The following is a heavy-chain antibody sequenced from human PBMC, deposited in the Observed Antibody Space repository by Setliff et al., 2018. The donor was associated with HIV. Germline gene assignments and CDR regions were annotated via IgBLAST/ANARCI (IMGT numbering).Heavy chain of an antibody. CDR2: INHSGST. CDR1: GGSFSGYY. Sequence: SETLSLTCAVYGGSFSGYYWSWIRQPPGKGLEWIGEINHSGSTNYNMSLWSRVTISLDASRNQFSLELISVTAADTAVYYCARGPGTTSIDYWAQGTRVTVSS. J-gene: IGHJ4*02. D-gene: IGHD1-26*01. V-gene: IGHV4-34*01. CDR3: ARGPGTTSIDY.